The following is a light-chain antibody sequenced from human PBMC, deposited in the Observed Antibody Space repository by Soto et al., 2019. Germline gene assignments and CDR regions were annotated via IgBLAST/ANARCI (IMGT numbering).Light chain of an antibody. J-gene: IGKJ1*01. CDR2: GAS. Sequence: ESVLTQCPVTLSLSPGERATLSCRASQSVSSSYLAWYQQKPGQAPRLLIYGASSRATGIPDRFSGSGSRTVFTLTISRLEHEDFAVYYCQQYGSSPTFGQGPKVEIK. CDR3: QQYGSSPT. CDR1: QSVSSSY. V-gene: IGKV3-20*01.